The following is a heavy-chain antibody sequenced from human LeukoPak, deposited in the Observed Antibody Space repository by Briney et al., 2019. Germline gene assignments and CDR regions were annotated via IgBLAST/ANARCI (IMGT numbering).Heavy chain of an antibody. CDR2: IYYSGST. J-gene: IGHJ4*02. CDR1: GGSISSHY. CDR3: ASRSPIDY. V-gene: IGHV4-59*11. Sequence: SETLSLTCTVSGGSISSHYWSWIRQPPGKGLEWIGYIYYSGSTNYNPSLKSRVTISVDTSKNQFSLKLSSVTAADTAVYYCASRSPIDYWGQGTLVTVSS.